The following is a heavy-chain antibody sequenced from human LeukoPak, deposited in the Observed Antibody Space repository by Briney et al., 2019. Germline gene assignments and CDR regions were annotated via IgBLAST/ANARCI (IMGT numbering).Heavy chain of an antibody. J-gene: IGHJ6*03. Sequence: PGGSLRLSCAASGFTFSNSATHWVRQAPGKGLEWEAVISSEGKDRYYIESVKGRFIISRDNSKNAVDLQMNSLRPEDTAVYFCARQASALKYYFNYMDVWGKGTTVIVSS. CDR3: ARQASALKYYFNYMDV. D-gene: IGHD6-19*01. V-gene: IGHV3-30*10. CDR2: ISSEGKDR. CDR1: GFTFSNSA.